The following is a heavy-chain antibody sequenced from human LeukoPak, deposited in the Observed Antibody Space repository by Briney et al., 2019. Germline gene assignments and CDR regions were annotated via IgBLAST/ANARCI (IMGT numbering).Heavy chain of an antibody. Sequence: PSETLSLTCAVYGGSFSGYYWSWIRQPPGKGLEWIGEINHSGSTNYNPSLKSRVTTSVDTSKNQFSLKLSSVTAADTAVYYCARGGGTFAFDIWGQGTMVTVSS. V-gene: IGHV4-34*01. D-gene: IGHD1-26*01. CDR1: GGSFSGYY. CDR3: ARGGGTFAFDI. CDR2: INHSGST. J-gene: IGHJ3*02.